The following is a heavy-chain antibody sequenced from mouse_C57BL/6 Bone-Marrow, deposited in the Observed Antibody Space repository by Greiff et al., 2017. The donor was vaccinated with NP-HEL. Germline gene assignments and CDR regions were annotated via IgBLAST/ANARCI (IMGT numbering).Heavy chain of an antibody. CDR1: GYTFTSYW. V-gene: IGHV1-5*01. Sequence: DVKLQESGTVLARPGASVKMSCKTSGYTFTSYWMHWVKQRPGQGLEWIGAIYPGNSDTSYNQKFKGKAKLTAVTSASTAYMELSSLTNEDSAVYYCTNYYGSSGAWFAYWGQGTLVTVSA. CDR3: TNYYGSSGAWFAY. CDR2: IYPGNSDT. D-gene: IGHD1-1*01. J-gene: IGHJ3*01.